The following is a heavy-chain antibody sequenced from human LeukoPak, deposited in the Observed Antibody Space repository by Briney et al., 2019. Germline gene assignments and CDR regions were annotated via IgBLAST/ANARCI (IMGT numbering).Heavy chain of an antibody. J-gene: IGHJ4*02. D-gene: IGHD1-26*01. Sequence: GGSLRLSCAASGFTFSSYSMNWLRQAPGKGLEWVSSISSSSYIYYADSVKGRFTISRDNAKNSLYLQMNSLRAEDTAVYYCARETRELPNDYWGQGTLVTVSS. CDR3: ARETRELPNDY. CDR1: GFTFSSYS. CDR2: ISSSSYI. V-gene: IGHV3-21*01.